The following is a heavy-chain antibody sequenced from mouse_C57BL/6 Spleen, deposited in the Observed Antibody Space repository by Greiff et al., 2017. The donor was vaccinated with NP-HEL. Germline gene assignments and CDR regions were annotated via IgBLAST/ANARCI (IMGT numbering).Heavy chain of an antibody. CDR2: ISYDGSN. CDR3: AREDGNPPYYYAMDY. J-gene: IGHJ4*01. Sequence: EVQLVESGPGLVKPSQSLSLTCSVTGYSITSGYYWNWIRQFPGNKLEWMGYISYDGSNNYNPSLKNRISITRDTSKNQFFLKLNSVTTEDTATYYCAREDGNPPYYYAMDYWGQGTSVTVSS. V-gene: IGHV3-6*01. CDR1: GYSITSGYY. D-gene: IGHD1-1*01.